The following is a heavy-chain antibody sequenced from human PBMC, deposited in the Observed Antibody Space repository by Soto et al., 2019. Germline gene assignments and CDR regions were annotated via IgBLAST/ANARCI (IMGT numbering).Heavy chain of an antibody. D-gene: IGHD6-13*01. Sequence: ASVKVSCKASGYTFTSYYMHWVRQAPGQGLEWMGIINPSGGSTSYAQKFQGRVTMTRDTSTSTVYMGLSSLRSEDTAVYYCARVGQQLPFDYWGQGTLVTVSS. CDR1: GYTFTSYY. CDR3: ARVGQQLPFDY. J-gene: IGHJ4*02. V-gene: IGHV1-46*01. CDR2: INPSGGST.